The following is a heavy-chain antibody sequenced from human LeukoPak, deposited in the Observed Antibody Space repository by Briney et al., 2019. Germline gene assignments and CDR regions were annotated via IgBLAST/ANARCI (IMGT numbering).Heavy chain of an antibody. D-gene: IGHD3-3*01. J-gene: IGHJ5*02. V-gene: IGHV1-2*02. CDR2: INPNTGAT. CDR3: GRDVHDNFWSSFAGSNWFDP. Sequence: GASVKVSCKASGYTFIDYYIHWVRQAPGQGLEWMGWINPNTGATHYAQRFQGRVTLTRDTSISTAFMEVSSLRSDDTAVYYCGRDVHDNFWSSFAGSNWFDPWGQGTLVTVSS. CDR1: GYTFIDYY.